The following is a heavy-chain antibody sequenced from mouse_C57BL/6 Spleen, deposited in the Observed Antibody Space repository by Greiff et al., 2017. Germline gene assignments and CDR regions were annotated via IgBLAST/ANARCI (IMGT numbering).Heavy chain of an antibody. CDR2: IYPGSGST. CDR3: ARERDGDYFDY. D-gene: IGHD3-3*01. V-gene: IGHV1-55*01. CDR1: GYTFTSYW. J-gene: IGHJ2*01. Sequence: VHVKQPGAELVKPGASVKMSCKASGYTFTSYWITWVKQRPGQGLEWIGDIYPGSGSTNYNEKFKSKATLTVDTSSSTAYMQLSSLTSEDAAVYYCARERDGDYFDYWGQGTTLTVSS.